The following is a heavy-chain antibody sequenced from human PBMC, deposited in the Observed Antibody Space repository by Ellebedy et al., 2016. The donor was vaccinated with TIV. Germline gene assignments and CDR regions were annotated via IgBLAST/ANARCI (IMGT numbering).Heavy chain of an antibody. CDR1: GYTFINYG. J-gene: IGHJ4*02. D-gene: IGHD1-26*01. V-gene: IGHV1-18*04. CDR2: ISAYSGNT. CDR3: ARYISGSYWSGYYFDY. Sequence: AASVKVSCKASGYTFINYGISWVRQAPGQGLEWMGWISAYSGNTNYAQKFQGRVTMTTDTSTTTAYMELRSLRSDDTAVYYCARYISGSYWSGYYFDYWGQGTLVTVSS.